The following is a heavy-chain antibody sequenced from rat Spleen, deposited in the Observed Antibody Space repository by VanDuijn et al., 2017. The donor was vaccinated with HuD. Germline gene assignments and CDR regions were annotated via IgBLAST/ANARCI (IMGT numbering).Heavy chain of an antibody. CDR2: ITNAGGST. V-gene: IGHV5-29*01. Sequence: EVQLVESGGGLVQPGRSLKLSCTGSGFTFIGYVMAWIRQAPGKGLEWVASITNAGGSTYYPDSVKGRFTISRDNAKSSLYLQMDSLRSEDTATYYCTTHGGSFDYWGQGVMVTVSS. D-gene: IGHD1-11*01. CDR1: GFTFIGYV. J-gene: IGHJ2*01. CDR3: TTHGGSFDY.